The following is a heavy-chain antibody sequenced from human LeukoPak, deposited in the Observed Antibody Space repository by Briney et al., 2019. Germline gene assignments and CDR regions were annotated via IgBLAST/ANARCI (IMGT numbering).Heavy chain of an antibody. CDR3: ARDIPTYYDFWSGYYTGTRPPI. J-gene: IGHJ6*04. D-gene: IGHD3-3*01. CDR1: GGSISSYY. CDR2: IYYSGST. V-gene: IGHV4-59*01. Sequence: SETLSLTCTVSGGSISSYYWSWIRQPPGKGLEWVGYIYYSGSTNYNPSLKSRVTISVDTSKNRFSLKLSSVTAADTAVYYCARDIPTYYDFWSGYYTGTRPPIWGKGTTVTVSS.